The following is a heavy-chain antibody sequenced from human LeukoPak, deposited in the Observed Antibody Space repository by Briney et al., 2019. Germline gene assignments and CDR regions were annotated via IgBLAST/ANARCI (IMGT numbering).Heavy chain of an antibody. CDR1: GYTFTGYY. Sequence: ASVKVSCKASGYTFTGYYMHWVRQAPGQGLEWMGWINPNSGSTNYAQKFQGRVTMARDTSTSTLYMELSSLRSEDTAVYYCASLGATTIHYYGMDVWGQGTTVTVSS. CDR2: INPNSGST. D-gene: IGHD1-26*01. V-gene: IGHV1-2*02. CDR3: ASLGATTIHYYGMDV. J-gene: IGHJ6*02.